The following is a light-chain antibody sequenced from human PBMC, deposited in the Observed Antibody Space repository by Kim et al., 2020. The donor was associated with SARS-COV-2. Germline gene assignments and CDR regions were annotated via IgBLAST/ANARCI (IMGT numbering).Light chain of an antibody. V-gene: IGKV1-33*01. CDR2: ESS. Sequence: QRPGKAPKLLISESSNLQTGVSSRLSASGSGTHFILSITSLQPEDTATYYCQQYAKLPPTFGQGTKLEI. CDR3: QQYAKLPPT. J-gene: IGKJ2*01.